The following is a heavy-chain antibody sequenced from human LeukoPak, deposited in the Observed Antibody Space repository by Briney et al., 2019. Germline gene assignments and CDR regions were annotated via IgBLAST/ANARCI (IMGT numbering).Heavy chain of an antibody. CDR3: ARAGLSWFGELDYMDV. D-gene: IGHD3-10*01. V-gene: IGHV4-59*01. Sequence: SETLSLTCTVSGGSISSYYWSWIRQPPGKGLEWIGYIYYSGSTNYNPSLKSRVTISVDTSKNQFSLKLSSVTAADTAVYYCARAGLSWFGELDYMDVWGKGTTVTISS. CDR2: IYYSGST. CDR1: GGSISSYY. J-gene: IGHJ6*03.